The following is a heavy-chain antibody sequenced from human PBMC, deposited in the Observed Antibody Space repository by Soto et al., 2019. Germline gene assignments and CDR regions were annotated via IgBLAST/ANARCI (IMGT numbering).Heavy chain of an antibody. J-gene: IGHJ6*01. D-gene: IGHD3-9*01. V-gene: IGHV3-21*01. CDR1: GVTFSSYS. CDR3: AFDGSGVAGMDV. CDR2: ISSSSSYI. Sequence: GGSLRLSCAASGVTFSSYSMNWVRQAPGKGLEWVSSISSSSSYIYYADSVKGRFTISRDNAKNSLYLQMNSLRAEDTAVYYCAFDGSGVAGMDVWVQGTPVTVSS.